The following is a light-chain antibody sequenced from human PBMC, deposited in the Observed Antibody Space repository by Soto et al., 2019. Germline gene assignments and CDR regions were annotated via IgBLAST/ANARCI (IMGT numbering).Light chain of an antibody. CDR1: KSNIGAGDN. V-gene: IGLV1-40*01. CDR3: QSYDSGLSAAV. J-gene: IGLJ2*01. Sequence: QSVLTQPPSVSGAPVQTVTISCTGSKSNIGAGDNGHWYRQLPGTAPRLFIYNTATRPPWFPNRFSGAKSGTSASLAITGLQDEDEAHYYCQSYDSGLSAAVFGGGTKLTVL. CDR2: NTA.